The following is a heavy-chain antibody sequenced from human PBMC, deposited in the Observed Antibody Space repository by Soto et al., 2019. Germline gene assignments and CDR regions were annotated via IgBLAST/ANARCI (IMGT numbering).Heavy chain of an antibody. CDR3: VLPSGGCGSDVCYAALFDY. CDR2: ISGSGGST. V-gene: IGHV3-23*01. CDR1: GFAFSSRA. Sequence: EVQLLESGGGLVQPGGSLRLSCAASGFAFSSRAMGWVRQAPGMGPEWVSGISGSGGSTYYPDSVKGRFTISRDNSKDTLYLQVNSLRAEDTAVYYCVLPSGGCGSDVCYAALFDYWGQGALVTVSS. J-gene: IGHJ4*02. D-gene: IGHD2-21*02.